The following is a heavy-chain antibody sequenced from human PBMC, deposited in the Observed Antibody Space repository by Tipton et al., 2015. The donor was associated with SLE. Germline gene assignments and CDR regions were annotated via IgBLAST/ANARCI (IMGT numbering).Heavy chain of an antibody. D-gene: IGHD6-19*01. CDR3: ARDGGPHGGWPEGWFDP. V-gene: IGHV1-69*05. J-gene: IGHJ5*02. Sequence: QSGPEVKKPGSSVKVSCKASGGTFSSYAISWVRQAPGQGLEWMGGIIPIFGTANYAQKFQGRVTITTDTSTSTAYMELRSLRSDDTAVYYCARDGGPHGGWPEGWFDPWGQGTLVTVSS. CDR2: IIPIFGTA. CDR1: GGTFSSYA.